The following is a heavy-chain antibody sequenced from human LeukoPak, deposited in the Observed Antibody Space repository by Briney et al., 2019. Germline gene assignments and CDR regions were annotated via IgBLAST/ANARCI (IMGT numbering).Heavy chain of an antibody. D-gene: IGHD5-12*01. CDR1: GYTFTGYY. Sequence: ASVKVSCKASGYTFTGYYMHWVRQAPGQGLEWMGWINPNSGGTNYAQKFQGRVTMTRDTSVSTAYMELSRLRSDDTAVYYCARVVATIGNWFDPWGQGTLVTVSS. CDR2: INPNSGGT. J-gene: IGHJ5*02. CDR3: ARVVATIGNWFDP. V-gene: IGHV1-2*02.